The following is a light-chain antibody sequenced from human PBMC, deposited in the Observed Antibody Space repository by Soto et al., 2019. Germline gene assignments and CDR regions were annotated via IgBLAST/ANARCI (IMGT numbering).Light chain of an antibody. V-gene: IGKV3-20*01. CDR1: QSVSSKY. CDR3: QQYGSSPPWT. Sequence: EIVLTQFPGTLSLSPGERATLSCRASQSVSSKYLAWYQQKVGQAPRLLIYGASSRATGIPDRFSGSGSGTDFTLTISRLEPEDFAVYYCQQYGSSPPWTFGQGTKVDIK. J-gene: IGKJ1*01. CDR2: GAS.